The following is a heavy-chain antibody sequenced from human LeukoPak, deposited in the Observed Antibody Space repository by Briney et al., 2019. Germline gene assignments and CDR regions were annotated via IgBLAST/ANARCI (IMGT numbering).Heavy chain of an antibody. CDR2: IYIGGRT. CDR3: ARCLGGDYVSDTYWYFDL. Sequence: GGSLRLSCAASGFPVSSYYMSWVRQAPGKGLEWVSVIYIGGRTYYADSVTGRFTISRDNSKNTLYLQMNSLRAEDTAVYYCARCLGGDYVSDTYWYFDLWCRGSLVTVSS. J-gene: IGHJ2*01. D-gene: IGHD4-17*01. CDR1: GFPVSSYY. V-gene: IGHV3-53*01.